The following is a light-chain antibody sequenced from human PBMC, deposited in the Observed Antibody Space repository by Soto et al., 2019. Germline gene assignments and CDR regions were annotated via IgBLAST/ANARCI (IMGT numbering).Light chain of an antibody. CDR2: DVN. Sequence: QSALTQPRSVSGSPGQSVTISCTGTSSDITNYNSVSWFQQHPGKAPKLMIYDVNKRPSGVPDRFSGSKSGNTASLTISGRQAEDEADYRCCSYAGSTSLFGGGTKLTVL. CDR1: SSDITNYNS. CDR3: CSYAGSTSL. V-gene: IGLV2-11*01. J-gene: IGLJ3*02.